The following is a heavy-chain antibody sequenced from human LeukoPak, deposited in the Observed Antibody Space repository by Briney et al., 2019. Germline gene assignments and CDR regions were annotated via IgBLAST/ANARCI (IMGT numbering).Heavy chain of an antibody. CDR1: GFTFSNYW. V-gene: IGHV3-74*01. CDR2: INPAGNYA. D-gene: IGHD3-3*01. J-gene: IGHJ5*01. CDR3: VRDWDHYDFDS. Sequence: GGSLRLSCAASGFTFSNYWIHWDRHAPGKGLVWVSRINPAGNYANYADSVKGRFTISRDNAKNTVYLQMNSLRAEDTALFYCVRDWDHYDFDSWGQGTLVTVSS.